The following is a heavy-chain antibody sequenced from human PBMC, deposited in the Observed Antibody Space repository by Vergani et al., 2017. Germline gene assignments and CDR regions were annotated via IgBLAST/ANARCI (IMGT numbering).Heavy chain of an antibody. V-gene: IGHV4-39*07. CDR1: GGSISSSSYY. J-gene: IGHJ4*02. CDR2: IYYSGST. D-gene: IGHD4-17*01. Sequence: QLQLQESGPGLVKPSETLSLTCTVSGGSISSSSYYWGWIRQPPGKGLEWIGGIYYSGSTYYNPSLKSRVTISVDTSKNQFSLKLSSVTAADTAVYYCARETYGDYDADVDYWGQGTLVTVSS. CDR3: ARETYGDYDADVDY.